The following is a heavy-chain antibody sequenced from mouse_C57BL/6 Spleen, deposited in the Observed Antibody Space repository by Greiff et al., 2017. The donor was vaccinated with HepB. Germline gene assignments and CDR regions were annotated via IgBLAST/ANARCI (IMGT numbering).Heavy chain of an antibody. D-gene: IGHD2-4*01. CDR2: IDPSDSET. CDR3: ARWDEYDKKGPGY. V-gene: IGHV1-52*01. CDR1: GYTFTSYW. Sequence: QVQLQQPGAELVRPGSSVKLSCKASGYTFTSYWMHWVKQRPIQGLEWIGNIDPSDSETHYNQKFKDKATLTVDKSSSTDYMQLSSLTSEDSAVYYWARWDEYDKKGPGYWGQGTTLTVSS. J-gene: IGHJ2*01.